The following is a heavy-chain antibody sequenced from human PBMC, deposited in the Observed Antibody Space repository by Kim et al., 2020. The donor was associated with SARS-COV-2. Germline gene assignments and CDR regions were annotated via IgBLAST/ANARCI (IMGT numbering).Heavy chain of an antibody. D-gene: IGHD3-10*01. CDR2: ISTNTGDP. CDR3: ARDLGRGDY. J-gene: IGHJ4*02. V-gene: IGHV7-4-1*02. CDR1: GYTFTSYA. Sequence: ASVKVSCKASGYTFTSYAINWVRQVPGQGLEWMGWISTNTGDPTYAQAFTGRFVFSLDTSVSTAYLHISGLKADDTAFYYCARDLGRGDYWGQGTLVTVSS.